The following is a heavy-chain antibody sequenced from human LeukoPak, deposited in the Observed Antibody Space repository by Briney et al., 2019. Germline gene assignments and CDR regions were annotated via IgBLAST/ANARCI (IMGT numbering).Heavy chain of an antibody. CDR1: VYTFTGYY. J-gene: IGHJ4*02. CDR2: INPNSGGT. D-gene: IGHD5-12*01. Sequence: ASVKVSCKSSVYTFTGYYLHWVRRAPGQGLEWMGWINPNSGGTNYAQRLQGRVTMTRDTSISTAYMELSRLRSDDTAVYYCARGGGFDDFDYWGQGTLVTVSS. V-gene: IGHV1-2*02. CDR3: ARGGGFDDFDY.